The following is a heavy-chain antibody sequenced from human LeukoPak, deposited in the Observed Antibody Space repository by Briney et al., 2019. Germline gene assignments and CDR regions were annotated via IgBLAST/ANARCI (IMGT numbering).Heavy chain of an antibody. CDR1: GYSISSGYY. CDR3: ARDPTTVTDNWFDP. J-gene: IGHJ5*02. V-gene: IGHV4-38-2*02. CDR2: IYHSGTT. Sequence: SETLSLTCTVSGYSISSGYYWGWIRQPPGKGLEWIERIYHSGTTYYNPSLKSRVTISVDTSKNQFSLKLSSVTAADTAVYYCARDPTTVTDNWFDPWGQGTLVTVSS. D-gene: IGHD4-17*01.